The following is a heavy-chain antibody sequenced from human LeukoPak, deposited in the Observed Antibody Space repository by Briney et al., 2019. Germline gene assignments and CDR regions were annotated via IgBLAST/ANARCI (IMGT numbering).Heavy chain of an antibody. CDR1: GYTFTGYY. Sequence: ASVKVSCKASGYTFTGYYMHWVRQAPGQGLEWMGRINPNSGGTNYAQKFQGRVTMTRDTSISTAYMELSRLRSDDTAVYYCARECDFWSGYCNYWGQGTLGTVSS. V-gene: IGHV1-2*06. CDR2: INPNSGGT. D-gene: IGHD3-3*01. J-gene: IGHJ4*02. CDR3: ARECDFWSGYCNY.